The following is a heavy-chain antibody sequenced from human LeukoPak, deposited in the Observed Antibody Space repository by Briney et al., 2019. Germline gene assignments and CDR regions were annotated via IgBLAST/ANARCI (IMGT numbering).Heavy chain of an antibody. V-gene: IGHV3-48*04. D-gene: IGHD6-19*01. Sequence: PGGSLRLSCAASGFTFSSYGMHWVRQAPGKGLEWVSYISSSGSTIYYADSVKGRFTISRDNAKNSLYLQMNSLRAEDTAVYYCARPNRDTYQWLVRLHYGMDVWGQGTTVTVSS. J-gene: IGHJ6*02. CDR2: ISSSGSTI. CDR3: ARPNRDTYQWLVRLHYGMDV. CDR1: GFTFSSYG.